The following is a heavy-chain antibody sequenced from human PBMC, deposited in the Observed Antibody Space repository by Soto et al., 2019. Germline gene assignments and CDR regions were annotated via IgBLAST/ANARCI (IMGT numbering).Heavy chain of an antibody. CDR1: GGSISSGGYY. Sequence: QVQLQESGPGLVKPSQTLSLTCTVSGGSISSGGYYWSWIRQHPGKGLEWIGYIYYSGSTYYNPSLKCRVTRAVDTSKNQFSLKLSSVTAADTAVYYCARDGRTSYYYYYGMDVWGQGTTVTVSS. J-gene: IGHJ6*02. CDR3: ARDGRTSYYYYYGMDV. V-gene: IGHV4-31*03. CDR2: IYYSGST.